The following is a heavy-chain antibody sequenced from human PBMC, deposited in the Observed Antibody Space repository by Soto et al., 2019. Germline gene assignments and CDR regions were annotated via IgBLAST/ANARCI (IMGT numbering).Heavy chain of an antibody. Sequence: QVQLVQSGAEVKKPGSSVKVSCKASGGTFSSYAISWVRQAPGQGLEWMGRIIPIFGTANYAQKFQGRVTITADESTSTAYMELSSLRSEDTAVYYFARDCRYYDILTGYKNLFDPWGQGTLVTVSS. CDR3: ARDCRYYDILTGYKNLFDP. V-gene: IGHV1-69*15. D-gene: IGHD3-9*01. CDR1: GGTFSSYA. CDR2: IIPIFGTA. J-gene: IGHJ5*02.